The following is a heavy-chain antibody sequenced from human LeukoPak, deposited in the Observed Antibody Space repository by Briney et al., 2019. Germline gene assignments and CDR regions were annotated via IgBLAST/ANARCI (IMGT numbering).Heavy chain of an antibody. CDR1: GGSISSYY. Sequence: PSETLSLTCTVSGGSISSYYWSWIRQPPGKGLEWIGYIYCSGSTNYNPSLKSRVTISVDTSKNQFSLKLSSVTAADTAVYYCARDRYGSGSYLDYWGQGTLVTVSS. J-gene: IGHJ4*02. D-gene: IGHD3-10*01. CDR2: IYCSGST. CDR3: ARDRYGSGSYLDY. V-gene: IGHV4-59*01.